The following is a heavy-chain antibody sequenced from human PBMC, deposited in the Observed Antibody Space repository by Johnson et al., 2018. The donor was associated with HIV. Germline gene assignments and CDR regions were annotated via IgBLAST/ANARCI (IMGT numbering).Heavy chain of an antibody. Sequence: VQLVESGGGLVKPGGSLRLSCAASGLSFNNAWMSWVRQAPGKRPEWVGRIKAKPDGGTTDYAAPVKGRFSISRDDSKNMLYLQMNSLKTEDTAVYYCTTDYHVVFGGFDIWGQGTMVTVSS. CDR2: IKAKPDGGTT. CDR1: GLSFNNAW. V-gene: IGHV3-15*01. D-gene: IGHD4-23*01. CDR3: TTDYHVVFGGFDI. J-gene: IGHJ3*02.